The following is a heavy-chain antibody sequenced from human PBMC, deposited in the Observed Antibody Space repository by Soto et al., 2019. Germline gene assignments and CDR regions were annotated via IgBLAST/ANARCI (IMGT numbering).Heavy chain of an antibody. Sequence: PGGSLRLSCAASGFTVSSNYMSWVRQAPGKGLEWVSVIYSGGSTYYADSVKGRFTISRDNSKNTLYLQMNSLRAEDTAVYYCAKVGFPYSYGDYYYYGMDVWGQGTTVTVSS. J-gene: IGHJ6*02. CDR3: AKVGFPYSYGDYYYYGMDV. CDR2: IYSGGST. CDR1: GFTVSSNY. V-gene: IGHV3-66*01. D-gene: IGHD5-18*01.